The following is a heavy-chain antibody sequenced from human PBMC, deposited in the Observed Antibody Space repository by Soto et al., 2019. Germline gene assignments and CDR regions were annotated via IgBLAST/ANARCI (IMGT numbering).Heavy chain of an antibody. J-gene: IGHJ6*02. V-gene: IGHV1-18*04. CDR3: ARDRYYDFWSGSTYYYYGMDV. Sequence: AAVKVSCNASGYTFTSYGISWVRHAPGQGXEWMGWISAYNGNTNYAQKLQGRVTMTTDTSTSTAYMELRSLRSDDTAVYYCARDRYYDFWSGSTYYYYGMDVWGQGTTVTVSS. D-gene: IGHD3-3*01. CDR2: ISAYNGNT. CDR1: GYTFTSYG.